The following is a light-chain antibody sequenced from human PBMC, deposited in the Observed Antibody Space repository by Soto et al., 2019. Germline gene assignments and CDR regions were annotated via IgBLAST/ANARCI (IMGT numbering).Light chain of an antibody. J-gene: IGKJ2*03. Sequence: DIQMTQSPPSLTASVGDRVTITCRASQSINIYLNWYQQKPGKAPKLVIYAASSLQSGVPSRFSGSGSGTDFRLTISSLQPEDFATYYCLQPDRIPHSFGQGTKVEIK. CDR1: QSINIY. CDR2: AAS. CDR3: LQPDRIPHS. V-gene: IGKV1-39*01.